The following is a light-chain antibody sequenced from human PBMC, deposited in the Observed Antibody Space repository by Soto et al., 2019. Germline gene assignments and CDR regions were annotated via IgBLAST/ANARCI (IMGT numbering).Light chain of an antibody. CDR2: DVS. J-gene: IGLJ1*01. CDR3: SSYTSSSTLYV. CDR1: SSEVGGYNY. Sequence: QSVLTQPASVSGSPRQSITISFPGTSSEVGGYNYVSWYQQHPGKAPKLMIYDVSNRPSGVSNRFSGSKSGNTASLTISGLQAEDEADYYCSSYTSSSTLYVFGTGTKVTVL. V-gene: IGLV2-14*01.